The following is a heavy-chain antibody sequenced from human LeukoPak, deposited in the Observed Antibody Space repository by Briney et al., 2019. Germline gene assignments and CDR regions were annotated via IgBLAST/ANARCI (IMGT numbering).Heavy chain of an antibody. J-gene: IGHJ4*02. Sequence: GGSLRLSCAASGFTFSGFWMHWVRQAPGKGLVWVSCISFDGSDATYADSVKGRFTISRDNARNSLSLQMDSLRVEDTAVYYCARLSGESTIYDYWGQGTLVTVSS. CDR2: ISFDGSDA. D-gene: IGHD5/OR15-5a*01. V-gene: IGHV3-74*01. CDR1: GFTFSGFW. CDR3: ARLSGESTIYDY.